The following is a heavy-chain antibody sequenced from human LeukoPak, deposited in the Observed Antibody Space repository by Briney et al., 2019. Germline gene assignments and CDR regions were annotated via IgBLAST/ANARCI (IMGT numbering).Heavy chain of an antibody. V-gene: IGHV3-9*01. J-gene: IGHJ3*02. CDR3: AKIQMSLVVAATPSAFDI. CDR2: FSWNSGSI. Sequence: GRSLRLSCAASGFTFDDYAMHWVRQAPGKGLEWVSGFSWNSGSIGYADCVKGRFTISRDNAKNSLYLQMNSLRAEDTALYYCAKIQMSLVVAATPSAFDIWGQGTMVTVSS. CDR1: GFTFDDYA. D-gene: IGHD2-15*01.